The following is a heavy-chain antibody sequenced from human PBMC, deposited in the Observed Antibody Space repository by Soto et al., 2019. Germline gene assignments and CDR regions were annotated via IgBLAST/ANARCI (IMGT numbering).Heavy chain of an antibody. CDR2: IHYSGTT. Sequence: LSLTFTVSGGSMRNYFWTWIRQPPGKGLEWIGYIHYSGTTSFFPSYNPSLRSRVTISEDTSKNQFSLKLLSVTTADTAVYFCAAGEASSRNLAPYYLDFWGQGTLVTVSS. V-gene: IGHV4-59*01. D-gene: IGHD6-13*01. J-gene: IGHJ4*02. CDR3: AAGEASSRNLAPYYLDF. CDR1: GGSMRNYF.